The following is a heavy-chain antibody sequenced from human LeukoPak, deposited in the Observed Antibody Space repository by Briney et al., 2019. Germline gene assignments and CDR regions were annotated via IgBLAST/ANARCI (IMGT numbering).Heavy chain of an antibody. V-gene: IGHV3-30*02. CDR1: GFTFGSFG. J-gene: IGHJ4*02. Sequence: GGSLRLSCAASGFTFGSFGMHWVRQAPGKGLEWVAYIQFHGASRFYADSVKGRFTISRDNSKNTLYLQMNNLRPEDTAVYYCAKGPIQDYGDFYFDYWGQGALVTVSP. D-gene: IGHD4-17*01. CDR2: IQFHGASR. CDR3: AKGPIQDYGDFYFDY.